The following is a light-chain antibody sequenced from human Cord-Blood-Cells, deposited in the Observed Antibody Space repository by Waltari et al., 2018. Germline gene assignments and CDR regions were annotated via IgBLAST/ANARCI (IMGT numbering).Light chain of an antibody. V-gene: IGLV2-14*01. CDR1: SSDVGGYNY. CDR2: DVS. J-gene: IGLJ1*01. CDR3: SSYTSSSTYV. Sequence: HSALTQPASVSGSPGQSITISCTGTSSDVGGYNYVSWYQQHPGKAPKLMIYDVSKRPSGVSNRCSGSKSGNTASLTISGLQAEDEADYYCSSYTSSSTYVFGTGTKVTVL.